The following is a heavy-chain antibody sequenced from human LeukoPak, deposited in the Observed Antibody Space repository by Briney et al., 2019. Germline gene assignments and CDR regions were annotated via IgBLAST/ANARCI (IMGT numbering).Heavy chain of an antibody. J-gene: IGHJ4*02. CDR2: IIPIFRST. D-gene: IGHD5-24*01. CDR1: GGTFSSYG. CDR3: ARSQRAGYNVYYFDS. Sequence: GASVKVSCKPPGGTFSSYGVSWVRQAPGQGLEWMGGIIPIFRSTNYAQRFRGRVTITTDESTSTVYMELSSLRSEDTAVYYCARSQRAGYNVYYFDSWGQGTLVTVSS. V-gene: IGHV1-69*05.